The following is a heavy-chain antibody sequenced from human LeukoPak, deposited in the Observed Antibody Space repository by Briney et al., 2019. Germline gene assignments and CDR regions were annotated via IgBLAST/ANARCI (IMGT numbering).Heavy chain of an antibody. V-gene: IGHV3-21*01. CDR2: ISSSSSYI. D-gene: IGHD2-15*01. CDR3: ARAARGYCSGGSCFLDY. Sequence: PGGSLRLSCAASGFTFSNYSMNWVRQAPGKGLEWVSSISSSSSYIYYGDSVKGRFTISRDNAKNSLYLQMNRLRAEDTAVYYCARAARGYCSGGSCFLDYWGQGTLVTVSS. J-gene: IGHJ4*02. CDR1: GFTFSNYS.